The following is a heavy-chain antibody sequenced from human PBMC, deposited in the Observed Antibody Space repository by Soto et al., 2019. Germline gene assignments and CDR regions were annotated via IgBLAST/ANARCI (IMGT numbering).Heavy chain of an antibody. J-gene: IGHJ3*02. Sequence: QMRLVQSGPEVKKPGTSVKVSCKASGFTFTSSAMQWVRQARGQRLEWIGWIVVGSGNTNYAQKFQERVTITRDMSTSTAYMELSSLRCEDTAVYYCAADKSWAHCSGGSCYSNDAFDIWGQGTMVTVSS. CDR1: GFTFTSSA. D-gene: IGHD2-15*01. CDR2: IVVGSGNT. V-gene: IGHV1-58*02. CDR3: AADKSWAHCSGGSCYSNDAFDI.